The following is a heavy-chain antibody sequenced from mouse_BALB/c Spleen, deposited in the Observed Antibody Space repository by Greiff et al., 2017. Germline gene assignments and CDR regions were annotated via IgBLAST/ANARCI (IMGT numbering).Heavy chain of an antibody. J-gene: IGHJ2*01. CDR1: GFSLTSYG. Sequence: QVQLQQSGPGLVQPSQSLSITCTVSGFSLTSYGVHWVRQSPGKGLEWLGVIWSGGSTDYNAAFISRLSISKDNSKSQVFFKMNSLQANDTAIYYCARIPDVYYYCDYWGQGTTLTVSS. V-gene: IGHV2-2*02. D-gene: IGHD2-3*01. CDR3: ARIPDVYYYCDY. CDR2: IWSGGST.